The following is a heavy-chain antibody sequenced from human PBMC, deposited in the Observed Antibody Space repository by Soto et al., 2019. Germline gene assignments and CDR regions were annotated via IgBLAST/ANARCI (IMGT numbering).Heavy chain of an antibody. CDR2: INAGNGNT. CDR1: GYTFTSYA. D-gene: IGHD7-27*01. Sequence: QVQLVQSGAEVKKPGASVKVSCKASGYTFTSYAMHWVRQAPGQRLEWMGWINAGNGNTKYSQKFQGRVTITRDTSASTVYMELSSLRSEDTAVYYCARGFAGPWGWFDPWGQGTLVTVSS. J-gene: IGHJ5*02. V-gene: IGHV1-3*01. CDR3: ARGFAGPWGWFDP.